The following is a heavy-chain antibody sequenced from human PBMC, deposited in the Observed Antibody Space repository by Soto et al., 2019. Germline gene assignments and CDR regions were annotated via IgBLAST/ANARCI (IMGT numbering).Heavy chain of an antibody. Sequence: QLQLQESGPGLVKPSETLSLTCTVSGGSIISNRCYWGWIRQPPGKGLEWIGSFYYDGSTYYNPSLKSRVTVSVDTSKNQFSLKLTSVTAADTAVYYCARRSCSGDSCFFDYWGQGTLVTVSS. D-gene: IGHD2-15*01. CDR3: ARRSCSGDSCFFDY. V-gene: IGHV4-39*01. CDR1: GGSIISNRCY. CDR2: FYYDGST. J-gene: IGHJ4*02.